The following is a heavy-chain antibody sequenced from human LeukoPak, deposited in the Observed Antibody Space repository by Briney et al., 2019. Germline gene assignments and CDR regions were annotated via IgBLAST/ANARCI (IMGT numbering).Heavy chain of an antibody. J-gene: IGHJ6*02. CDR1: GGSISSYY. D-gene: IGHD5-18*01. Sequence: PSETLSLTCTVSGGSISSYYWSGIRQPPGKGLEWIGYIYYSGSTNYNPSLKSRVTISVDTSKNQFSLKLSSVTAADTAVYYCARDGYSYGIMDVWGQGTTVTVSS. CDR3: ARDGYSYGIMDV. V-gene: IGHV4-59*01. CDR2: IYYSGST.